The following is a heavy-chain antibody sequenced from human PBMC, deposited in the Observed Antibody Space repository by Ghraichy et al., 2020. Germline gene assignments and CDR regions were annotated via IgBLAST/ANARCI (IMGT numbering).Heavy chain of an antibody. D-gene: IGHD2-2*01. Sequence: GGSLRLSCAASGFTFNNYAMSWVRQAPGKGLEWVSSISGNSGSTNYADSVKGRFTISRDNSKKTLYLQMNSLRAEDTAVYYCAKDRVVVPAAGDHFESWGQGTLVTVSS. J-gene: IGHJ4*02. CDR1: GFTFNNYA. V-gene: IGHV3-23*01. CDR2: ISGNSGST. CDR3: AKDRVVVPAAGDHFES.